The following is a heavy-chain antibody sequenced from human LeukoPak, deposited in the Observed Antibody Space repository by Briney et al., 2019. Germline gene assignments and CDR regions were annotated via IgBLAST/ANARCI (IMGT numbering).Heavy chain of an antibody. V-gene: IGHV1-2*04. CDR2: INPNSGGT. D-gene: IGHD3-9*01. J-gene: IGHJ4*02. CDR1: GYTFTGYY. Sequence: ASVKVSCKASGYTFTGYYMHWVRQAPGQGLEWMGWINPNSGGTNYAQKFQGWVTMTRDTSISTAYMELSRLRSDDTAVYYCARDRLMGYDIWGYFDYWGQGTLVTVSS. CDR3: ARDRLMGYDIWGYFDY.